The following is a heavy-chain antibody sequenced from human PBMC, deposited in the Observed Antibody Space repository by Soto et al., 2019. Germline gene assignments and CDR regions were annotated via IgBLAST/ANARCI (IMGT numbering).Heavy chain of an antibody. V-gene: IGHV3-33*01. CDR1: GFTFSSYG. CDR2: IWYDGSNK. D-gene: IGHD3-10*01. J-gene: IGHJ6*03. CDR3: ARDGSYYGSGSYSWDYYYYYYMDV. Sequence: GGSLRLSCAASGFTFSSYGMHWVRQAPGKGLEWVAVIWYDGSNKYYADSVKGRFTISRDNSKNTLYLQMNSLRAEDTAVYYCARDGSYYGSGSYSWDYYYYYYMDVWGKGTTVTVSS.